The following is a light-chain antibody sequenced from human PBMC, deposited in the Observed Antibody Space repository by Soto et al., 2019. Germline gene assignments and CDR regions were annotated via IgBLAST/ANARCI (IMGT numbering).Light chain of an antibody. V-gene: IGKV3-20*01. CDR1: QSVNNNY. J-gene: IGKJ4*01. Sequence: EIALTQSPGTLSLSPGDRATLSCEASQSVNNNYLAWYQHKPGQAPRLLIYGASSRATGIPDRFSGSGSGTDFPLTIRRLEPEDFAVYYCQQSDTSLPYTFGEGTKVEIK. CDR2: GAS. CDR3: QQSDTSLPYT.